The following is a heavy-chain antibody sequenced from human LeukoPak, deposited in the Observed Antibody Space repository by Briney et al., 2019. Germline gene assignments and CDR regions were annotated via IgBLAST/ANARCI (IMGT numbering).Heavy chain of an antibody. CDR2: MNPNSGNT. CDR3: ARGGPYGDYESDY. J-gene: IGHJ4*02. D-gene: IGHD4-17*01. Sequence: ASVKVSCKASGYTFTSYDINWVRQATRQRLEWMGWMNPNSGNTGYAQKFQGRVTMTRNTSISTAYMELGSLRSEDTAVYYCARGGPYGDYESDYWGQGTLVTVSS. V-gene: IGHV1-8*01. CDR1: GYTFTSYD.